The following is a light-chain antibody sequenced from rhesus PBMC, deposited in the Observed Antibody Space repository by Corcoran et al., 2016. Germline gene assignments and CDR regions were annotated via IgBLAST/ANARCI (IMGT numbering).Light chain of an antibody. Sequence: DIQMTQSPSSLSASVGDTVTITCRASQSISSWLAWYQQKQGKAPKLRIYKASTLQSGVPSRFSGSGAGTDFTLTISSLQSEDFATYYCQQYSSSPYSFGQGTKVEIK. CDR3: QQYSSSPYS. J-gene: IGKJ2*01. V-gene: IGKV1-22*01. CDR1: QSISSW. CDR2: KAS.